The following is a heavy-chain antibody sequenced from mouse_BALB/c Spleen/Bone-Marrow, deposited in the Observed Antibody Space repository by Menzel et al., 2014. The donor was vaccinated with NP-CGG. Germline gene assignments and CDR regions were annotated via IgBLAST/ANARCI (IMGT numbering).Heavy chain of an antibody. V-gene: IGHV14-3*02. D-gene: IGHD1-1*01. CDR3: AMYYYGSSLFAY. Sequence: EVQLQQSGAELVKPGASVKLSCTASGFNIKDTYMHWVKQRPEQGLEWIGRIDPANGNTKYDPKFQGKATITADTSSNTAYLQLGSLTSGDTAVYYCAMYYYGSSLFAYWGQGTLATVSA. J-gene: IGHJ3*01. CDR2: IDPANGNT. CDR1: GFNIKDTY.